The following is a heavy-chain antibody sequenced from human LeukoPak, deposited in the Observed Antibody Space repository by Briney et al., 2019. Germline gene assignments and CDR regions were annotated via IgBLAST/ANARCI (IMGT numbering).Heavy chain of an antibody. V-gene: IGHV1-69*05. CDR2: IIPIFGTA. CDR1: GGTFSSYA. CDR3: ARGLSNYYYYMDV. J-gene: IGHJ6*03. D-gene: IGHD4-11*01. Sequence: ASVKVSCKASGGTFSSYAISWVRQAPGQGLEWMGGIIPIFGTANYAQKFQGGVTITTDESTSTAYMELSSLRSEDTAVYYCARGLSNYYYYMDVWGKGTTVTVSS.